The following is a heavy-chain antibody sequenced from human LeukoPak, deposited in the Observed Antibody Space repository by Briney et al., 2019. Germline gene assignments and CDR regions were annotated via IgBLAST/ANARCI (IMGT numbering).Heavy chain of an antibody. V-gene: IGHV3-30*02. D-gene: IGHD3-10*01. CDR3: AKDPLGVPSHFDY. CDR1: GFTFSSYG. Sequence: GGSLRLSCAASGFTFSSYGMHWARQAPGKGLEWVAFIRYDGSNKYYADSVKGRFTISRDNSKNTLYLQMNSLRAEDTAVYYCAKDPLGVPSHFDYWGQGTLVTVSS. CDR2: IRYDGSNK. J-gene: IGHJ4*02.